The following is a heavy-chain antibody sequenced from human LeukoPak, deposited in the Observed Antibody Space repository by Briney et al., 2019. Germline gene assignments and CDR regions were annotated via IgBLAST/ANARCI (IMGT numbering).Heavy chain of an antibody. D-gene: IGHD4-11*01. CDR2: INPSGGST. CDR3: ARDHYSNYLFDY. J-gene: IGHJ4*02. CDR1: GYTFTSYY. Sequence: ASVKVSCKASGYTFTSYYMHWVRQAPGQGLEWMGIINPSGGSTSYTQKFQGRVTMTRDTSTSTVYMELSSLRSEDTAVYYCARDHYSNYLFDYWGQGTLVTVSS. V-gene: IGHV1-46*01.